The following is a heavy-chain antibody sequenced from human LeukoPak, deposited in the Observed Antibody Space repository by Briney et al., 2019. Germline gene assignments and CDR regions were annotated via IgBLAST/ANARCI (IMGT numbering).Heavy chain of an antibody. CDR3: ARERRPYCSGGSCYRAFDI. CDR1: GGTFSSYA. J-gene: IGHJ3*02. CDR2: IIPIFGTA. Sequence: SVKVSCKASGGTFSSYAISWVRQAPGQGLEWMGGIIPIFGTASYAQKFQGRVTITADESTSTAYMELSSLRSEDTAVYYCARERRPYCSGGSCYRAFDIWGQGTMVTVSS. D-gene: IGHD2-15*01. V-gene: IGHV1-69*13.